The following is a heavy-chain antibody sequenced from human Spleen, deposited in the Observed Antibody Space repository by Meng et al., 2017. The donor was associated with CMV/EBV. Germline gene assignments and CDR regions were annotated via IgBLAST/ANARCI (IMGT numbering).Heavy chain of an antibody. V-gene: IGHV3-74*01. CDR2: IKDDGSGT. J-gene: IGHJ3*02. Sequence: GGSLRLSCAASGFTFRHYWMHWVRQAPGQGLEWVSRIKDDGSGTVYADSVKGRFTISRDNAKNSLYLQMTSLRADDTAIYYCAKVRIGTTAVTTGVRNAFDIWGQGTMVTVSS. D-gene: IGHD4-17*01. CDR3: AKVRIGTTAVTTGVRNAFDI. CDR1: GFTFRHYW.